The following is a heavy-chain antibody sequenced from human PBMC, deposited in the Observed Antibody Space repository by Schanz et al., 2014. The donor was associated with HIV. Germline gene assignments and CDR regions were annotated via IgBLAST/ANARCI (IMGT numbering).Heavy chain of an antibody. Sequence: QVQLVQSGAEVKKPGSSVKVSCKASGGSFMNYAISWVRQAPGQGLEWMGGLTPSFRLRTYAQKLQGRVTIDADESASTAYMELNSLRSDDTAVYYCAKSPIFGDVIFYGMDVWGQGTTVTVSS. V-gene: IGHV1-69*01. J-gene: IGHJ6*02. CDR3: AKSPIFGDVIFYGMDV. D-gene: IGHD3-3*02. CDR1: GGSFMNYA. CDR2: LTPSFRLR.